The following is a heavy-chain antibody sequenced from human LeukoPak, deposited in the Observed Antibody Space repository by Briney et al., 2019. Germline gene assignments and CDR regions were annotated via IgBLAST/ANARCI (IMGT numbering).Heavy chain of an antibody. J-gene: IGHJ4*02. CDR2: ISYDGSNK. Sequence: PGRSLRLSCAASGFTFSSYGMHWVRQAPGKGLEWVAVISYDGSNKYYADSVKGRFTISRDNSKNTLYLQMNSLRAEDTAVYYCARDVPRSYIAVGAVGYYFDYWGQGTLVTVSS. D-gene: IGHD6-19*01. CDR1: GFTFSSYG. CDR3: ARDVPRSYIAVGAVGYYFDY. V-gene: IGHV3-30*03.